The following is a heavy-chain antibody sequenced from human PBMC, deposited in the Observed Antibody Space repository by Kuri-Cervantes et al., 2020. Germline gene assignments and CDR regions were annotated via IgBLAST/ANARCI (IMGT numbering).Heavy chain of an antibody. CDR3: ARSEVCGGDCYLDY. D-gene: IGHD2-21*02. CDR2: MNPNSGNT. CDR1: GYTFTGYY. V-gene: IGHV1-8*02. J-gene: IGHJ4*02. Sequence: ASVKVSCKASGYTFTGYYMHWVRQATGQGLEWMGWMNPNSGNTGYAQKFQGRVTMTRNTSISTAYMELSSLRSEDTAVYYCARSEVCGGDCYLDYWGQGTLVTVSS.